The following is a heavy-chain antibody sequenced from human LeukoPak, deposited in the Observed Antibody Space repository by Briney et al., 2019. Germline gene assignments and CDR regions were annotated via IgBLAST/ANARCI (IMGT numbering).Heavy chain of an antibody. CDR1: GFTFSSYS. CDR2: ISSSSSYI. Sequence: GGSLRLSCAASGFTFSSYSMNWVRQAPGKGLEWVSSISSSSSYIYYADSVKGRFTISRENAKNSLYLQMNSLRAEDTAVYYCGGSPYCSSTSCYPPFVDYWGQGTLVTVSS. V-gene: IGHV3-21*01. J-gene: IGHJ4*02. CDR3: GGSPYCSSTSCYPPFVDY. D-gene: IGHD2-2*01.